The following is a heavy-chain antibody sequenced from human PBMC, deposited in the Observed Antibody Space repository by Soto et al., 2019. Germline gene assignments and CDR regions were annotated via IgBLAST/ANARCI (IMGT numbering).Heavy chain of an antibody. CDR1: GYTFTSYA. CDR2: INAGNGNT. V-gene: IGHV1-3*01. Sequence: ASVKVSCKASGYTFTSYAMHWVRQAPGQRLEWMGWINAGNGNTKYSQKFQGRVTITRDTSASTAYMELSSLRSEDTAVYYCARAGIGRYCSSTSCPNWFDPWGQGTLVTVS. D-gene: IGHD2-2*01. J-gene: IGHJ5*02. CDR3: ARAGIGRYCSSTSCPNWFDP.